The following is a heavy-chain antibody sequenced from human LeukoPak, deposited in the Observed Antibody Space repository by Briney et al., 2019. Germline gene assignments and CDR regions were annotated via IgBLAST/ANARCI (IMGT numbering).Heavy chain of an antibody. CDR1: GGSISSYC. Sequence: PSGTLSLTCTVSGGSISSYCWSWIRQPPGKGLEWVGYIYTSGSTNYNPSLKSRVTISVDTPKIQFSLKLSSVTAADTAVYYCARQETSGFDRWGQGTLVTVS. CDR3: ARQETSGFDR. D-gene: IGHD4-11*01. V-gene: IGHV4-4*09. CDR2: IYTSGST. J-gene: IGHJ5*02.